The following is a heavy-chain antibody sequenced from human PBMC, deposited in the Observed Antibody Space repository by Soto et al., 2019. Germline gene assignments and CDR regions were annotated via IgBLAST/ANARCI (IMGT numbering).Heavy chain of an antibody. CDR1: VFKFSNYG. CDR3: AKVTGYCSSSGCRRDYYYYYGMDV. J-gene: IGHJ6*02. V-gene: IGHV3-30*18. Sequence: WGALGVSCAASVFKFSNYGMRWVRQAPGTGLDLVAVISYDGSDKYYADCVKGRFSISRDNSKNTLYLQMNSLRAEDTAVYYCAKVTGYCSSSGCRRDYYYYYGMDVWGHGTTVTVSS. D-gene: IGHD2-2*01. CDR2: ISYDGSDK.